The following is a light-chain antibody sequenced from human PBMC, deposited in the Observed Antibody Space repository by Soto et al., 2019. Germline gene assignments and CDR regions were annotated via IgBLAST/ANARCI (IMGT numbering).Light chain of an antibody. Sequence: DIVMTQSPDSLAVSLGERATINCKSSQSVLYSSNNKNYLACYQQKPGQPPKLLIYWASIRESGVPDRFSGSGSGRDFTLTISSLQAEDVAVYYCQQYYSIPLTFGGGAKVEIK. J-gene: IGKJ4*01. V-gene: IGKV4-1*01. CDR2: WAS. CDR1: QSVLYSSNNKNY. CDR3: QQYYSIPLT.